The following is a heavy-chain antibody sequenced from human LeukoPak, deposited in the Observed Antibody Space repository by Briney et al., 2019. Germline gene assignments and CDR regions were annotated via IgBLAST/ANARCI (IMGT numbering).Heavy chain of an antibody. CDR2: IYPGDSDT. J-gene: IGHJ3*02. CDR1: GYSFTSYW. Sequence: SGESLKISCKASGYSFTSYWIGWVRQMPGKGLEWMGSIYPGDSDTRYSPSFQGQVTISADKSISTAYLQWSSLKASDTAIYYCAKPGAFVAGTTSAFDIWGQGTMVTVSS. CDR3: AKPGAFVAGTTSAFDI. D-gene: IGHD6-19*01. V-gene: IGHV5-51*01.